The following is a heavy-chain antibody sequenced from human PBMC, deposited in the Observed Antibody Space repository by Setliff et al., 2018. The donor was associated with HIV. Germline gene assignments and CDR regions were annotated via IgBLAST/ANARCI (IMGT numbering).Heavy chain of an antibody. CDR2: IYHSGST. Sequence: PSETLSLTCSVSGDSISDTTYYWGWIRQPPGKGLEWIGNIYHSGSTLYKPSLKSRVTMSVDTSKNQFSLKLNSVTAADTAVYHCARLTRYYDGSGYVFDYWGQGTLVTVSS. V-gene: IGHV4-39*01. CDR3: ARLTRYYDGSGYVFDY. CDR1: GDSISDTTYY. D-gene: IGHD3-22*01. J-gene: IGHJ4*02.